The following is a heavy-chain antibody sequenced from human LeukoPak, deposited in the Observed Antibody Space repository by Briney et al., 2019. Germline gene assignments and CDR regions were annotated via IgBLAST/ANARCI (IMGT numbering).Heavy chain of an antibody. J-gene: IGHJ4*02. Sequence: KSSQNLSLTCTVSGGSISSGGYFWRWIRQHPGWGLEWIGYIYYSGSTYYNPSLQSRVSMSGDTSKNQVSLKLRSVTAADTAVYYCARDPTTVTIIFDSWGEGTLVTVSS. CDR3: ARDPTTVTIIFDS. CDR2: IYYSGST. V-gene: IGHV4-31*03. CDR1: GGSISSGGYF. D-gene: IGHD4-17*01.